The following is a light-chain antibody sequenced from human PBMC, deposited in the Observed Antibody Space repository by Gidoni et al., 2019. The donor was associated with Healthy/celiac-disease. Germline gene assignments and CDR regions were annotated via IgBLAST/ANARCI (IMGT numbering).Light chain of an antibody. V-gene: IGLV1-51*01. CDR2: DNN. Sequence: QSVLTPPPSVSAAPGQKVTISCSGSSSNIGNNYVSWYQQLPGTAPKLLIYDNNKPPSGIPDRFSGSKSGTSATLGITGLQTGDEADYYCGTWDSKVVFGGGTKLTVL. CDR3: GTWDSKVV. J-gene: IGLJ2*01. CDR1: SSNIGNNY.